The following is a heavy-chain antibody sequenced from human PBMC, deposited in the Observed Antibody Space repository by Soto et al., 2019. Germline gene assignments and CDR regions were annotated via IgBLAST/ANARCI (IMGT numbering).Heavy chain of an antibody. Sequence: PGGSLRLSCAASGFTFSSYGMHWVRQAPGKGLEWVAVIWYDGSNKYYADSVKGRFTISRDNSKNTLYLQMNSLRAEDTVVYYCARDLFLRSYYYYGMDVWGQGTTVTVSS. V-gene: IGHV3-33*01. CDR1: GFTFSSYG. CDR3: ARDLFLRSYYYYGMDV. J-gene: IGHJ6*02. D-gene: IGHD3-10*01. CDR2: IWYDGSNK.